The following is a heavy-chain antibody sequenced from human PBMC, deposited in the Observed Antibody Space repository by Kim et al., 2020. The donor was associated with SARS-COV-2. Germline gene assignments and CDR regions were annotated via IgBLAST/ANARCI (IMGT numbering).Heavy chain of an antibody. Sequence: SETLSLTCTVSGGSISSYYWSWIRQPAGKGLEWIGRIYTSGSTNYNPSLKSRVTMSVDTSKNQFSLKLSSVTAADTAVYYCARDRLVYYYDSSGYYLRAFDMWGQGTMVTVSS. J-gene: IGHJ3*02. CDR2: IYTSGST. CDR3: ARDRLVYYYDSSGYYLRAFDM. CDR1: GGSISSYY. D-gene: IGHD3-22*01. V-gene: IGHV4-4*07.